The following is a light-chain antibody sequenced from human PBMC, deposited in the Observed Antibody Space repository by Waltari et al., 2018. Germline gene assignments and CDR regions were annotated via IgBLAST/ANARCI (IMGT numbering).Light chain of an antibody. CDR2: DAS. Sequence: VVLTQSPATLSVSPGESVIISCRASQSVSSNLAWYQQKPGQAPRLLLYDASTRASSIPARFRGSGSGTEFTLTINNLQSEDSATYYCQQYNRWPPITFGQGTRLDIK. CDR3: QQYNRWPPIT. CDR1: QSVSSN. V-gene: IGKV3-15*01. J-gene: IGKJ5*01.